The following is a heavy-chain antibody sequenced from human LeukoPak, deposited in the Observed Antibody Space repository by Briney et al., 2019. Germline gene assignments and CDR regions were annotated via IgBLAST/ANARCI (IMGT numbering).Heavy chain of an antibody. J-gene: IGHJ3*02. CDR2: IYTSGST. V-gene: IGHV4-4*07. CDR3: ARGGGGYCNSTSCMGLIYDAFDI. D-gene: IGHD2-2*01. CDR1: GGSISSYY. Sequence: SETLSLTCTVSGGSISSYYWSWIRQPAGKGLEWIGRIYTSGSTNYNPSLKSRVTMTVDTSKNQFYLKLSSVTATDTAVYYCARGGGGYCNSTSCMGLIYDAFDIWGQGTMVTVSS.